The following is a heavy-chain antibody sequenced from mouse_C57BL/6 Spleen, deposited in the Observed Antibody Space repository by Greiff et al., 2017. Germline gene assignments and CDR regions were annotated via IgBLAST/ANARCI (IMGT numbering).Heavy chain of an antibody. CDR3: ARSGDYGSRRFDY. V-gene: IGHV1-69*01. CDR2: IDPSDSYT. CDR1: GYTFTSYW. J-gene: IGHJ2*01. Sequence: QVHVKQPGAELVMPGASVKLSCKASGYTFTSYWMHWVKQRPGQGLEWIGEIDPSDSYTNYNQKFKGKSTLTVDKSSSTAYMQLSSLTSEDSAVYYCARSGDYGSRRFDYWGQGTTLTVSS. D-gene: IGHD1-1*01.